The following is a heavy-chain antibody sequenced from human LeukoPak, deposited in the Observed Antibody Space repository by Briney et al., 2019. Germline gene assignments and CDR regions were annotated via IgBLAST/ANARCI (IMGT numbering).Heavy chain of an antibody. CDR3: ARLAGSSWPPDY. CDR2: IYYTGST. J-gene: IGHJ4*02. D-gene: IGHD6-13*01. Sequence: PSETLSLTCAVSGGSISSLYWSWVRQPPGKGLEWIGYIYYTGSTNYNPSLKSRVTMFVDMSKNQFSLRLSSVTAADTAVYYCARLAGSSWPPDYWGQGTLVTVSS. CDR1: GGSISSLY. V-gene: IGHV4-59*08.